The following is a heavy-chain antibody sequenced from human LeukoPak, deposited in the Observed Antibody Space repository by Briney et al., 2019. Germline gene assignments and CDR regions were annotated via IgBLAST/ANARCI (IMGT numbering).Heavy chain of an antibody. V-gene: IGHV3-43*02. CDR3: STWASYHGLDV. J-gene: IGHJ6*02. D-gene: IGHD1-26*01. CDR1: GFALSDYA. CDR2: IHADGGRT. Sequence: GSLRLSCSASGFALSDYAMQWVRQIPGKGLECVAHIHADGGRTFYADSVKGRFTVSRDNGKNSLFLQMDSLTSDDTALYYCSTWASYHGLDVWGQGATVIVSS.